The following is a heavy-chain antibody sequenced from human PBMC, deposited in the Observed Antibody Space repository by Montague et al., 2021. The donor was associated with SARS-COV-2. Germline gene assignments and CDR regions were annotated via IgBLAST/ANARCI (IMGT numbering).Heavy chain of an antibody. Sequence: SETLSLTCTVSGGSISSSSYYWGWIRQPPGKRLEWIGSIYYSGSTYYNPSLKSRVTISVDTSKNQFSLQLSSVTAADTAVYYCAREAYYYDSSGYYGGGYYYYYGMDVWGQGTTVTVSS. CDR3: AREAYYYDSSGYYGGGYYYYYGMDV. V-gene: IGHV4-39*02. CDR2: IYYSGST. CDR1: GGSISSSSYY. D-gene: IGHD3-22*01. J-gene: IGHJ6*02.